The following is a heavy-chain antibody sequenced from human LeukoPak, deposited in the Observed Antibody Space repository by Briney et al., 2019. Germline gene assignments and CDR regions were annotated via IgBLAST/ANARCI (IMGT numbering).Heavy chain of an antibody. CDR2: ISYDGSNK. J-gene: IGHJ6*02. CDR1: GFTFSSYG. D-gene: IGHD2-2*01. Sequence: PGRSLRLSCAASGFTFSSYGMHWVRQAPGKGLEWVAVISYDGSNKYYADSVKGRFTISRDNSKNTLYLQMNSLRAEDTAVNYCAKVLCSSTSCYYYYYYGMDVWGQGTTVTVSS. V-gene: IGHV3-30*18. CDR3: AKVLCSSTSCYYYYYYGMDV.